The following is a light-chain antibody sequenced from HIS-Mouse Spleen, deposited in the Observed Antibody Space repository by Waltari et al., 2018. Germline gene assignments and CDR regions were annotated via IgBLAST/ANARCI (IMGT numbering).Light chain of an antibody. V-gene: IGLV3-10*01. CDR3: YSTDSSGNHRV. J-gene: IGLJ2*01. CDR2: EDS. CDR1: ALPKKY. Sequence: SYELPQPPSVSVSPGQTARITCSGDALPKKYAYWYQQKSGQAPGLVIYEDSKRPSGIPERFSGSSSGTMATLTISGAQVEDEADYYCYSTDSSGNHRVFGGGTKLTVL.